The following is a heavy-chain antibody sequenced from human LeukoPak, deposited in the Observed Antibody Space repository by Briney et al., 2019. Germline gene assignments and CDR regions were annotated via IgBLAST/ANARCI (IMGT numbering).Heavy chain of an antibody. Sequence: PSETLSLTCTVSGASVSSYYWSWIRQPPGKGPEWIGYFSYSGSTNYNPSLKSRVTISVDTSKNQFSLNLSSVTAADTAVYYCARGPLDSGYTYFDYWGQGTLVTVSS. V-gene: IGHV4-59*02. CDR2: FSYSGST. J-gene: IGHJ4*02. D-gene: IGHD5-12*01. CDR3: ARGPLDSGYTYFDY. CDR1: GASVSSYY.